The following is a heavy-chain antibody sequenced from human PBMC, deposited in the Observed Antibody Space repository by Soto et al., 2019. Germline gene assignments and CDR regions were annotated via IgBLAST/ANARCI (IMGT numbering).Heavy chain of an antibody. CDR1: GYTFTGYY. Sequence: ASVKVSCKASGYTFTGYYMHWVRQAPGQGLEWMGWINPNSGGTNYAQKFQGWVTMTRDTSISTAYMELSRLRSDDTAVYYCARVSVSDCSSTSCPLFQHWGQGTLVTVSS. J-gene: IGHJ1*01. CDR2: INPNSGGT. V-gene: IGHV1-2*04. D-gene: IGHD2-2*01. CDR3: ARVSVSDCSSTSCPLFQH.